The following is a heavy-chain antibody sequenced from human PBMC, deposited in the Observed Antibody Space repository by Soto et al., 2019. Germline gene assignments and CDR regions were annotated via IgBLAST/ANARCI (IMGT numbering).Heavy chain of an antibody. J-gene: IGHJ6*03. CDR1: GYTFTGYY. V-gene: IGHV1-2*04. Sequence: ASVKVSCKASGYTFTGYYMHWVRQAPGQGLEWMGWINPNSGGTNYAQKFQGWVTMTRDTSISTAYMELGRLRSDDTAVYYCARDSGDILTGTYYYYMDVWGKGTTVTVSS. CDR2: INPNSGGT. CDR3: ARDSGDILTGTYYYYMDV. D-gene: IGHD3-9*01.